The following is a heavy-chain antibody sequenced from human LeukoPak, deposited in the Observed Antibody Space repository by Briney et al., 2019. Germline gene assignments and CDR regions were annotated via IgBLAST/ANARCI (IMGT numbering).Heavy chain of an antibody. Sequence: PSETLSLTCTVSGGSVRSGSYYWSWIRQPPGKGLEWIGYVYYTGNTNYNPSLKSRVTISVDTSKNQFSLKLSSVTAADTAVYYCARDTGYCGGGTCYHNYFDYWAREPWSPSPQ. J-gene: IGHJ4*02. CDR3: ARDTGYCGGGTCYHNYFDY. D-gene: IGHD2-15*01. CDR2: VYYTGNT. V-gene: IGHV4-61*01. CDR1: GGSVRSGSYY.